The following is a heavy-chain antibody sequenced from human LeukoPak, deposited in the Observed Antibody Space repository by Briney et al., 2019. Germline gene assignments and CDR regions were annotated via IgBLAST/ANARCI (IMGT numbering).Heavy chain of an antibody. Sequence: GGSLRLSXAASGFTFSSYSMNWVRQAPGKGLEWVSYISSSSSTIYYADSVKGRFTISRDNAKNSLYLQMNSLRAEDTAVYYCARDAGYDFWSAYMDVWGKGTTVTVSS. CDR1: GFTFSSYS. CDR2: ISSSSSTI. V-gene: IGHV3-48*01. CDR3: ARDAGYDFWSAYMDV. J-gene: IGHJ6*03. D-gene: IGHD3-3*01.